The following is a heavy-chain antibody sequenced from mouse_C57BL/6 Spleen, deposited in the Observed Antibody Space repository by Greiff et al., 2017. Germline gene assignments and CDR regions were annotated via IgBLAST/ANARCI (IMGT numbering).Heavy chain of an antibody. D-gene: IGHD1-1*01. CDR2: IDPSDSET. V-gene: IGHV1-52*01. Sequence: QVQLKQPGAELVRPGSSVKLSCKASGYTFTSYWMHWVKQRPIQGLEWIGNIDPSDSETHYNQKFKDKATLTVDKSSSTAYMQLSSLTSEDSAVYYSAKTYYYGSSYGYYDVWGTGTTVTVSS. J-gene: IGHJ1*03. CDR1: GYTFTSYW. CDR3: AKTYYYGSSYGYYDV.